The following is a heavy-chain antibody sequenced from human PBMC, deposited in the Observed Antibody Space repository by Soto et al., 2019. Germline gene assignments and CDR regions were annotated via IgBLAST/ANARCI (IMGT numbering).Heavy chain of an antibody. CDR2: IYYSGST. D-gene: IGHD3-22*01. CDR1: GGSISSGGYY. J-gene: IGHJ4*02. CDR3: ARDFQYYDGSDYYYFFDY. V-gene: IGHV4-31*03. Sequence: QVQLQESGPGLVKPSQTLSLTCTVSGGSISSGGYYWSWIRQRPGKGLEWIGYIYYSGSTYYNPSLKSRVTISVDTSNNQFSLKGSSVTVADTAVYYCARDFQYYDGSDYYYFFDYWGQGTLVTVSS.